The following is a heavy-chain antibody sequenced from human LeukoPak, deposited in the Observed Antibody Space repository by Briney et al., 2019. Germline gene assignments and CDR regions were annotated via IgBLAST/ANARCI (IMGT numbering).Heavy chain of an antibody. J-gene: IGHJ4*02. D-gene: IGHD6-19*01. V-gene: IGHV4-59*01. Sequence: KSSETLSLTCTVSGGSISSYYWSWIRQPPGKGLEWIGYIYYSGSTNYNPSLKSRVTISVDTSKNQFSLKLSSVTAADTAVYYCARDRSSGWYGKYYFDYWAREPRSPSPQ. CDR1: GGSISSYY. CDR3: ARDRSSGWYGKYYFDY. CDR2: IYYSGST.